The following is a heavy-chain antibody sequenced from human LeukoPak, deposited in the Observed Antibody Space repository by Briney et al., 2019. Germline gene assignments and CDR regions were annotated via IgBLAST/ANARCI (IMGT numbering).Heavy chain of an antibody. V-gene: IGHV4-59*01. CDR3: ARGPSHSGYSGYDSPLFDY. Sequence: SETLSLTCTVSGGSNSSYYWSWIRQPPGKGLEWIGYIYYSGSTNYNPSLKSRVTISVDTSKNQFSLKLSSVTAADTAVYYCARGPSHSGYSGYDSPLFDYWGQGTLVTVSS. CDR1: GGSNSSYY. J-gene: IGHJ4*02. D-gene: IGHD5-12*01. CDR2: IYYSGST.